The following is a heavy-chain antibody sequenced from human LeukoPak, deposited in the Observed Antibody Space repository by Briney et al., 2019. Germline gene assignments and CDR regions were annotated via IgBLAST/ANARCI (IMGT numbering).Heavy chain of an antibody. D-gene: IGHD1-7*01. J-gene: IGHJ6*03. V-gene: IGHV3-43D*03. CDR3: AKDGYNWNYNYYYYYMDV. Sequence: PGGSLRLSCAASGFTFDDYAMHWVRQAPGKGLEWVSLISWDGGSTYYADSVKGRFTISRDNSKNSLYLQMNSLRAEDTALYYCAKDGYNWNYNYYYYYMDVWGKGTTVTVSS. CDR1: GFTFDDYA. CDR2: ISWDGGST.